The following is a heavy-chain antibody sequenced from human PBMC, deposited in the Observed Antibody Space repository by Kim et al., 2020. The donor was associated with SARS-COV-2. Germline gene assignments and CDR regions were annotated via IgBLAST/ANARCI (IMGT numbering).Heavy chain of an antibody. D-gene: IGHD6-19*01. CDR2: IIPIFGTA. V-gene: IGHV1-69*13. CDR3: ARVDIPYSSGWYWVGGSDYYYYGMDV. CDR1: GGTFSSYA. Sequence: SVKVSCKASGGTFSSYAISWVRQAPGQGLEWMGGIIPIFGTANYAQKFQGRVTITADESTSTAYMELSSLRSEDTAVYYCARVDIPYSSGWYWVGGSDYYYYGMDVWGQGTTVTVSS. J-gene: IGHJ6*02.